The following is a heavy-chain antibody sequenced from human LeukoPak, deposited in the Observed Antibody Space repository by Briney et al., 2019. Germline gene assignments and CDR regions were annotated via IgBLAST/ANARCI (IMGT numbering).Heavy chain of an antibody. J-gene: IGHJ4*02. CDR2: IYYSGST. D-gene: IGHD3-3*01. CDR1: GGSISSYY. V-gene: IGHV4-59*01. Sequence: SETLSLTCTVSGGSISSYYWSWIRQPPGKGLERIGYIYYSGSTNYNPSLKSRVTISVDTSKNQFSLKLSSVTAADTAVYYCARTEVWSGYSYFDYWGQGTLVTVSS. CDR3: ARTEVWSGYSYFDY.